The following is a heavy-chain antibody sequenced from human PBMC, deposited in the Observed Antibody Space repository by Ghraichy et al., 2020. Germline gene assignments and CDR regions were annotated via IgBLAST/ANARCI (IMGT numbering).Heavy chain of an antibody. CDR2: FYYSGIT. J-gene: IGHJ5*02. CDR1: GVSINNYY. CDR3: AAWRGRFDP. V-gene: IGHV4-59*01. D-gene: IGHD3-3*01. Sequence: SQTLSLTCTVSGVSINNYYWTWIRQPPGKGLEWIGYFYYSGITNYNPSLKSRVTISVDRSKNQFSLKLNSLTAADTAVYYCAAWRGRFDPWGQGTLVTVSS.